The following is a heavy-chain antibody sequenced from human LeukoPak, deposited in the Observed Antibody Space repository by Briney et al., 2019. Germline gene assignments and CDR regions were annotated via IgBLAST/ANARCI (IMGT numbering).Heavy chain of an antibody. D-gene: IGHD5-12*01. CDR1: GITFSSYA. CDR2: ISGSGGST. Sequence: AGGSLRLSCAASGITFSSYAMSWVRQAPGKGLEWVSAISGSGGSTYYADSVKGRFTISRDNSKNTVYLQMNSLRDEDTAVYYCAGSGDRGYDKGDVWGTGTTVTVSS. J-gene: IGHJ6*04. CDR3: AGSGDRGYDKGDV. V-gene: IGHV3-23*01.